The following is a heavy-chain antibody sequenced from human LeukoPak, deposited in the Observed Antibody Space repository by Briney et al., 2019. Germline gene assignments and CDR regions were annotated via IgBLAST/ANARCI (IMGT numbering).Heavy chain of an antibody. D-gene: IGHD4-11*01. V-gene: IGHV4-59*07. J-gene: IGHJ4*02. CDR3: ARRVDRNYPNDY. CDR2: IYYSGST. Sequence: PSDTLSLICTLWIRPLRIFYWFCIRNPPGKALEWIGYIYYSGSTNYNPSLKSRVTISVDTSKNQFSLKLSSVTAADTAVYYCARRVDRNYPNDYWGQGTLVTVSS. CDR1: IRPLRIFY.